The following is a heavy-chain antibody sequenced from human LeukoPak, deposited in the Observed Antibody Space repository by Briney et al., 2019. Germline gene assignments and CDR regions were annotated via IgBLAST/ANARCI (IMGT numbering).Heavy chain of an antibody. Sequence: QPGGSLRLSCAASGFTFSGYWMHWVRQARGKGLVWVSVINGDGSRTIYADSVKGRFTISRDNAKNTLYLQMASLRAEDTAVYYCSRGNYFDYWGQGALVTVSS. J-gene: IGHJ4*02. CDR2: INGDGSRT. V-gene: IGHV3-74*01. CDR1: GFTFSGYW. CDR3: SRGNYFDY.